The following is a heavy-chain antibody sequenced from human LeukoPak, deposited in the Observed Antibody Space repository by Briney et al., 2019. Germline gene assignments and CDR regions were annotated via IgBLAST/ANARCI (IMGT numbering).Heavy chain of an antibody. Sequence: SETLSLTCTVSGGSISSSRYYWGWVRQPPGKGLEWIVSNYYSGSTYYNPSLNSRVTISVDTSKNQFYLKLSSVTAADTAVYYCARDKEDIVATLGPNWFDPWGQGTLVTVSS. J-gene: IGHJ5*02. D-gene: IGHD5-12*01. CDR3: ARDKEDIVATLGPNWFDP. CDR2: NYYSGST. CDR1: GGSISSSRYY. V-gene: IGHV4-39*07.